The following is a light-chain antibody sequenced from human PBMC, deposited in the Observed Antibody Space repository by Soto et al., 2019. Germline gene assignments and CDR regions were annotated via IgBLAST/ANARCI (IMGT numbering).Light chain of an antibody. V-gene: IGLV1-47*02. J-gene: IGLJ2*01. Sequence: QSVLTQPPSASGTPGQRVTISCSGSSSNIETNYVYWYQHLPGAAPKLLIYSNDQRPSGVPDRFSASKSGTSASLAISGLRSEDEGDYHCQSYDRSLSGVIFGGGTKLTVL. CDR3: QSYDRSLSGVI. CDR1: SSNIETNY. CDR2: SND.